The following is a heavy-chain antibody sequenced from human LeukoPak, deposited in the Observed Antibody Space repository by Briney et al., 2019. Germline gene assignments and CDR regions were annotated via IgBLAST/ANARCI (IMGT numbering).Heavy chain of an antibody. CDR1: GDSMGSSNW. V-gene: IGHV4-4*02. CDR2: IYHSGST. Sequence: SETLSLTCAVSGDSMGSSNWWSWVRQSPGKGLEWIGEIYHSGSTNYNPSLKSRVTISVDTSKNQFSLKLRSVTAADTAVYYCARVGREHYYGSGSYLDWFDPWGQGTLVTVSS. D-gene: IGHD3-10*01. J-gene: IGHJ5*02. CDR3: ARVGREHYYGSGSYLDWFDP.